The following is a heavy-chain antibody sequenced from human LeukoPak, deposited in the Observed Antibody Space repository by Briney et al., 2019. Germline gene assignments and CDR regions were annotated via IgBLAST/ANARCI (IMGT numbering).Heavy chain of an antibody. V-gene: IGHV3-21*01. D-gene: IGHD2-2*02. CDR2: ISSSSSYI. CDR1: GFTFSSYS. CDR3: ARDGVVPAAIQLRGWFDP. Sequence: GGSLRLSCAASGFTFSSYSMNWVRQAPGKGLEWVSSISSSSSYIYYADSVKGRFTISRDNAKNSLYLQMNSLRAEDTAVYYCARDGVVPAAIQLRGWFDPWGQGTLVTVSS. J-gene: IGHJ5*02.